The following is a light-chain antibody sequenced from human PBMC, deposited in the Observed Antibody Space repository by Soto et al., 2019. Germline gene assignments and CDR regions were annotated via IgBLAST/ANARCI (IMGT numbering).Light chain of an antibody. V-gene: IGLV2-8*01. Sequence: QSALTQPPSASGSPGQSVTISCTGTSSDIGGYDFVSWYQQHPGKAPKLLIYEVTKRPSGVPDRFSGSKSDNTASLTVSGLQAEDETNYYCSSYAGNYQWVFGGGTKVTVL. CDR1: SSDIGGYDF. CDR2: EVT. J-gene: IGLJ3*02. CDR3: SSYAGNYQWV.